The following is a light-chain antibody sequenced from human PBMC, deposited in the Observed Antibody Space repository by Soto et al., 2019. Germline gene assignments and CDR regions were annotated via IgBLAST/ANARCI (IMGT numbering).Light chain of an antibody. CDR2: EVI. V-gene: IGLV2-14*01. J-gene: IGLJ2*01. CDR1: SSDVGGYNY. CDR3: SSYTSRSTLV. Sequence: QSALTQPASVSGSPGQSITISCTATSSDVGGYNYVSWFQQYPGKAPKLMIYEVINRPSGVSNRFSGSKSGNTASLIISGLQAEDEADYYCSSYTSRSTLVFGGGTKVTVL.